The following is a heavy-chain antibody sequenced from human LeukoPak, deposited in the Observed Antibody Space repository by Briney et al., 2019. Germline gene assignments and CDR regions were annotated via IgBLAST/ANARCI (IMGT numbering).Heavy chain of an antibody. V-gene: IGHV3-30*18. J-gene: IGHJ6*02. Sequence: PGGSLRLSCAASGFTSSSYGMHWVRQAPGKGLEWVAVISYDGSNKYYADSVKGRFTISRDNSKNTLYLQMNSLRAEDTAVYYCAKDRTGYYYGMDVWGQGTTVTVSS. CDR1: GFTSSSYG. CDR3: AKDRTGYYYGMDV. CDR2: ISYDGSNK. D-gene: IGHD6-6*01.